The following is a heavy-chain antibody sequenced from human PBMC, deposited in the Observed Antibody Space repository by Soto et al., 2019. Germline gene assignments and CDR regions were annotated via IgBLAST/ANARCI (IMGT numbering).Heavy chain of an antibody. CDR3: ARDWDIVILSVPIPNYNYGMDV. CDR2: ISSRSDTL. Sequence: PGGSLRLSCEGSGFTFSAYAMNWVRQAPGKGLEWVSYISSRSDTLYYADSVKGRFTISRDNAKNSVYLQVNNLRDEDTAVYYCARDWDIVILSVPIPNYNYGMDVWGQGTTVTVSS. J-gene: IGHJ6*02. D-gene: IGHD2-15*01. V-gene: IGHV3-48*02. CDR1: GFTFSAYA.